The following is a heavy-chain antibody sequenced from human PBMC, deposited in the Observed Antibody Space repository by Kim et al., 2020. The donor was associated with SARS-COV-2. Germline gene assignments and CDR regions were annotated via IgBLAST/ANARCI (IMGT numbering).Heavy chain of an antibody. Sequence: ADSVKGRFTISRENAKNSLFRQMNSLRAEDTAVYYCARAGFGVVIIHFDSWGQGTLVTVSS. V-gene: IGHV3-11*05. CDR3: ARAGFGVVIIHFDS. D-gene: IGHD3-3*01. J-gene: IGHJ4*02.